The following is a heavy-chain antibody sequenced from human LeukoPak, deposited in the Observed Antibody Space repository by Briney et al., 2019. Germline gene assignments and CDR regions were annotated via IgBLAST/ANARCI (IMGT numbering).Heavy chain of an antibody. D-gene: IGHD5-12*01. Sequence: PSETLSLTCTVSGGSISSYYWRWIRQPPGKGLEWIGYIYYTGSTNYNPSLKSRVTISVDTSKNQFSLKLSSVTAADTAVYYCAREYGGYGYWGQGTLVTVSS. CDR2: IYYTGST. CDR3: AREYGGYGY. CDR1: GGSISSYY. J-gene: IGHJ4*02. V-gene: IGHV4-59*01.